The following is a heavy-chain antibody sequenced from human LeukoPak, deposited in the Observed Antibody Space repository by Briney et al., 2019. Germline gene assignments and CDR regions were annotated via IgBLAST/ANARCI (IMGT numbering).Heavy chain of an antibody. CDR2: ISSSSSYI. V-gene: IGHV3-21*01. J-gene: IGHJ3*02. CDR3: ARVGLGAFDI. Sequence: PGRSLRLSCAASGFTFASYSMNCVRQAPGKGLEWVSSISSSSSYIFYADSVKGRLTISRDNATNSPYLQMNSLRTEGTAVYYCARVGLGAFDIWGQGTMVTVSS. CDR1: GFTFASYS.